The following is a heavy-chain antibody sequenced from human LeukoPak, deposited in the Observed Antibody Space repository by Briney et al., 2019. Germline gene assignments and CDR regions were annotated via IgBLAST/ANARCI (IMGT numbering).Heavy chain of an antibody. CDR2: INHSGST. CDR1: GGSFSGYY. CDR3: ARERRPTYYDFWSGYYI. V-gene: IGHV4-34*01. Sequence: SETLSLTCAVYGGSFSGYYWSWIRQPPGKGLEWIGEINHSGSTNYNPSLKSRVTISVDTSKNQFSLKLSSVTAADTAVYYCARERRPTYYDFWSGYYIWGQGTLVTVSS. J-gene: IGHJ4*02. D-gene: IGHD3-3*01.